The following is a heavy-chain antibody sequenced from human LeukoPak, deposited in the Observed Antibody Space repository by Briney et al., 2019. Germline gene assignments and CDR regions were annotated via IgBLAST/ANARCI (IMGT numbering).Heavy chain of an antibody. CDR3: ARRRGLWEDYFGY. CDR2: ISPDSDI. J-gene: IGHJ4*02. CDR1: GYSFTSYW. V-gene: IGHV5-51*01. D-gene: IGHD4/OR15-4a*01. Sequence: GESLKISCKGSGYSFTSYWIGWVRQMPGKGLEWMGIISPDSDIRYSPSFQGQVTISVDKSINTAYLQWSSLKASDTAMYYCARRRGLWEDYFGYWGQGTQVIASS.